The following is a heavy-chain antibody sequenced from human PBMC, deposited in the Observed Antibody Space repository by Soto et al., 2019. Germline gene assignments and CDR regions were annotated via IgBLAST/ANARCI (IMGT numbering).Heavy chain of an antibody. CDR1: GFTVSSNY. V-gene: IGHV3-66*01. CDR3: ARGLYSGWNYFDY. D-gene: IGHD5-12*01. CDR2: IYSGGST. Sequence: EVQLVESGGGLVQPGGSLRLSCAASGFTVSSNYMSWVRQAPGKGLEWVSVIYSGGSTYYADSVKARFTNSRDNSKNTLYLQMDSLRAEEKAVYYCARGLYSGWNYFDYWGQGTLVTVSS. J-gene: IGHJ4*02.